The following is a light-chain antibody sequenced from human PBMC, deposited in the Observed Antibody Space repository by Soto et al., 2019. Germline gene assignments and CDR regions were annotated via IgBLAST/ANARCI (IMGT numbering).Light chain of an antibody. CDR1: QSVSSSY. J-gene: IGKJ1*01. CDR3: QQYGSSPWT. Sequence: EIVLTQSPGTLSLSPGERATLSCRASQSVSSSYLAWYQQKAGQAPRPLIYGASSRAIGIPDRFSGSGSGTDFTLTFSRLEPEDFAVYYCQQYGSSPWTFGQGTKV. V-gene: IGKV3-20*01. CDR2: GAS.